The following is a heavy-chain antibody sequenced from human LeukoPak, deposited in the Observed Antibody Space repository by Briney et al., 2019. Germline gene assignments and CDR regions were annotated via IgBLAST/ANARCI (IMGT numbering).Heavy chain of an antibody. Sequence: PGGSLRLSCAASGFTFSSYAIHWVRQAPGKGLEWVAVISYDGSNKYYADSVKGRFTISRDNSKNTLYLQMNSLRAEDTAVYYCARTRTDFVGYYFGYWGQGTLVTVSS. CDR1: GFTFSSYA. CDR3: ARTRTDFVGYYFGY. D-gene: IGHD3/OR15-3a*01. J-gene: IGHJ4*02. V-gene: IGHV3-30*04. CDR2: ISYDGSNK.